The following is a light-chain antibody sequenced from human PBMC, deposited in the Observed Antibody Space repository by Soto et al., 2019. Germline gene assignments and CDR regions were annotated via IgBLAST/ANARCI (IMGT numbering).Light chain of an antibody. CDR2: DAF. V-gene: IGKV3-11*01. CDR3: QQRSNWPLT. CDR1: QSISSY. Sequence: EIVLTQLPATLSLSPGERATLSCRASQSISSYLAWYQQKPGQAPRLLIYDAFDRATGIPARFSGSGSGTDFTLTISSLEPEDFAVYYCQQRSNWPLTFGGGTKVDIK. J-gene: IGKJ4*01.